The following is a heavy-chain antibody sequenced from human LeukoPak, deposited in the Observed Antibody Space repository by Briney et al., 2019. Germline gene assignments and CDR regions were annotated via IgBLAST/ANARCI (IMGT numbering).Heavy chain of an antibody. CDR3: SGGIRLGELSS. J-gene: IGHJ5*02. CDR2: INWNGGST. Sequence: TGGSLRLSCAASGFTFSSYGMSWVRQAPGKGLEWVSGINWNGGSTGYADSVKGRFTISRDNAKNSLYLQMNSLRAEDTALYYCSGGIRLGELSSWGQGTLVTVSS. CDR1: GFTFSSYG. V-gene: IGHV3-20*04. D-gene: IGHD3-16*02.